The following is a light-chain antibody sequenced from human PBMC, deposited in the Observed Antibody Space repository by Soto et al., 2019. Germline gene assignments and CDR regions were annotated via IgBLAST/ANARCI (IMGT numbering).Light chain of an antibody. CDR3: MPAHQLPYT. J-gene: IGKJ2*01. CDR2: VAS. CDR1: QSLPHSDGYTY. V-gene: IGKV2-28*01. Sequence: DLVMTQSPLSLPVTPGEPASISCRADQSLPHSDGYTYLNWYLQKPGQPPQLLIYVASNRASGVPDRFSGSGSGTDFTLKISRVEAEDVGIYYCMPAHQLPYTFGQGTRLEIK.